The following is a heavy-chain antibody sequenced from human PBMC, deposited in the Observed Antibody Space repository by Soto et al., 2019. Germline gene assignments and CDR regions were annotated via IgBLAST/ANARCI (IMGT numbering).Heavy chain of an antibody. V-gene: IGHV3-74*01. CDR1: GFTFSSYW. J-gene: IGHJ4*02. Sequence: GGSLRLSCAASGFTFSSYWMHWVRQAPGKGLVWVSRINSDGSSTSYADSLKGRFTISRDNAKNTLYLQMNSLRAEDTAVYYCAREPAMDSGSFDYWGQGTLVTVSS. CDR3: AREPAMDSGSFDY. CDR2: INSDGSST. D-gene: IGHD5-18*01.